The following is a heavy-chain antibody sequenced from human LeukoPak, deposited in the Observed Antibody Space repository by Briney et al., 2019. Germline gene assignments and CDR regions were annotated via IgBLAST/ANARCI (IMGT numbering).Heavy chain of an antibody. D-gene: IGHD6-13*01. CDR3: TRDRAGADY. J-gene: IGHJ4*02. V-gene: IGHV4-39*07. Sequence: SETLSLTCTVSGGSISSSSYYWGWIRQPPGKGLEWIGSIYHSGTTYYNPSLKSRVTILVDTSKNQFSLKLTSVTAADTAVYYCTRDRAGADYWGQGALVTVSS. CDR2: IYHSGTT. CDR1: GGSISSSSYY.